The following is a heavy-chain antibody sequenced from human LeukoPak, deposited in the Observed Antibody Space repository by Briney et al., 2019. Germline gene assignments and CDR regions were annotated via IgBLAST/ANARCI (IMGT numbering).Heavy chain of an antibody. CDR1: GGSISSYY. Sequence: PSETLSLTCTVSGGSISSYYWSWIRQPPGKGLEWIGYIYYSGSTNYNPSLKSRVTISVDTSKNQFSLKLSSVTAADTAVYYCARVRSLRFLEWLFVDYWGQGTLVTVSS. J-gene: IGHJ4*02. CDR3: ARVRSLRFLEWLFVDY. CDR2: IYYSGST. V-gene: IGHV4-59*01. D-gene: IGHD3-3*01.